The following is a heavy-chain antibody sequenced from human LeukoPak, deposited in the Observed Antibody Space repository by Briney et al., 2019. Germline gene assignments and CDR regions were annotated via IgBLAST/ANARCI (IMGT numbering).Heavy chain of an antibody. CDR2: IIPIFGTA. CDR1: GGTFSSYA. D-gene: IGHD6-19*01. V-gene: IGHV1-69*01. J-gene: IGHJ6*04. CDR3: AGVGYSSSFPGLGDYYYYYYGMDV. Sequence: SVKVSCKASGGTFSSYAISWVRQAPGQGLEWMGGIIPIFGTANYAQKFQGRVTITADESTSTAYMELSSLRSEDTAVYYCAGVGYSSSFPGLGDYYYYYYGMDVWGKGTTVTVSS.